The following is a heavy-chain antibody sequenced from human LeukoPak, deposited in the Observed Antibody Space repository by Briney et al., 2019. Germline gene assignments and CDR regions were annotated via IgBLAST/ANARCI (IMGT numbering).Heavy chain of an antibody. Sequence: SETLSLTCAVYGGSFSGYYWSWIRQPPGKGLEWIGEINHRGGTNYNPSLKSRATISVDTSKNQFSLKLSSVTAADTAVYYCARIVGASDYWGQGTLVTVSS. CDR1: GGSFSGYY. CDR3: ARIVGASDY. D-gene: IGHD1-26*01. J-gene: IGHJ4*02. CDR2: INHRGGT. V-gene: IGHV4-34*01.